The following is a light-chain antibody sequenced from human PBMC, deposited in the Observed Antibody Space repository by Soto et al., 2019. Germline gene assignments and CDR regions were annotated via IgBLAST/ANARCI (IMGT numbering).Light chain of an antibody. CDR2: DAS. Sequence: DIQMTQSPSTLSASVGDRVTITCRASQNVDNWVAWYQQKPGKAPKFLIYDASNLESGVPSRFSGRGSGTEFTLTISSLQPDDFATYYCQRCNSNSRTFGQGTRV. V-gene: IGKV1-5*01. CDR1: QNVDNW. J-gene: IGKJ1*01. CDR3: QRCNSNSRT.